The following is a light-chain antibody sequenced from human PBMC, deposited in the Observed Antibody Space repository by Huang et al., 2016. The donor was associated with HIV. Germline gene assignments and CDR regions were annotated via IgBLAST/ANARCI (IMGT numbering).Light chain of an antibody. V-gene: IGKV2-29*02. CDR1: QSLLHPDGKTS. CDR2: ERA. Sequence: DIVMTQTPLPLSVIPGPPASIPCKSCQSLLHPDGKTSLYRYLQKPCQSPHLRIYERAGRLSGVPDMFRGSGSGTDFTLKISRVEAEDVGVYYCMQGIHLPFTCGPGTKVDIK. J-gene: IGKJ3*01. CDR3: MQGIHLPFT.